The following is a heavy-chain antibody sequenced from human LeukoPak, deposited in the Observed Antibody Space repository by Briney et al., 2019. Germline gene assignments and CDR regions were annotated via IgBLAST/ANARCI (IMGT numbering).Heavy chain of an antibody. CDR1: GFTFSSYS. D-gene: IGHD3-10*01. V-gene: IGHV3-48*04. Sequence: GGSLRLSCAASGFTFSSYSMNWVRQAPGKGLEWVSYISSSGSTIYYADSVKGRFTISRDNAKNSLYLQMNSLRAEDTAVYYCARPTGVGSGLRYYYYYYMDVWGKGTTVTISS. CDR3: ARPTGVGSGLRYYYYYYMDV. CDR2: ISSSGSTI. J-gene: IGHJ6*03.